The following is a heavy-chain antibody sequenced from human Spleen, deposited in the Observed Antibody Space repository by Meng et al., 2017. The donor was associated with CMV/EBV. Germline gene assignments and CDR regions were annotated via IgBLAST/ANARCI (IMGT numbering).Heavy chain of an antibody. CDR2: MNAGNGNT. Sequence: ASVKVSCKASGYAMHWVRQAPGQRLECMGWMNAGNGNTKYSQSFQGKVTITRDTSASTVYMELSSLTSEDTAVYYCARSWDYWYFDLWGRGTLVTVSS. V-gene: IGHV1-3*01. CDR1: GYA. J-gene: IGHJ2*01. CDR3: ARSWDYWYFDL. D-gene: IGHD1-26*01.